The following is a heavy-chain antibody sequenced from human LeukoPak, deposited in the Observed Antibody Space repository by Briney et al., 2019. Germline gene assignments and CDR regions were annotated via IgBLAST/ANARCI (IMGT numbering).Heavy chain of an antibody. V-gene: IGHV3-11*01. D-gene: IGHD6-13*01. J-gene: IGHJ4*02. Sequence: GGSLRLPCAASGFTFSDYYMSWIRQAPGKGLEWVSHISGSGSTKIYADSVKGRFTISRDNAENSLYLQVNSLRAEDTAVYYCARVGSIAAAGTPDYWGQGTLVTVSS. CDR3: ARVGSIAAAGTPDY. CDR2: ISGSGSTK. CDR1: GFTFSDYY.